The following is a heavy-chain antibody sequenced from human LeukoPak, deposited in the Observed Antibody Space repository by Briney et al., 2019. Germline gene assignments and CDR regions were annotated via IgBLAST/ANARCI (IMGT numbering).Heavy chain of an antibody. J-gene: IGHJ4*02. CDR3: ARPVGSGTYYQFDL. D-gene: IGHD3-10*01. CDR1: GLAYRSYW. V-gene: IGHV3-7*04. Sequence: GGSLGLSCEASGLAYRSYWMSWVRQAPGKGLEWVANLKGDGCDKYNLDSLKGRFTVSRDKAKNTLNLQVNSLRADDTAEYYCARPVGSGTYYQFDLWGQGTLVTVSS. CDR2: LKGDGCDK.